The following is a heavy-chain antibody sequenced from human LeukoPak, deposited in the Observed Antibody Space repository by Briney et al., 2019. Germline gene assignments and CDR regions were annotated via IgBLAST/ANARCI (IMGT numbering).Heavy chain of an antibody. CDR1: GFTFSSYW. Sequence: GGSLRLSCAASGFTFSSYWMSWVRQAPGKGLEWVSGISWNSGSIGYADSVKGRFTISRDNAKNSLYLQMNSLRAEDMALYYCAKAPTYYYDSSGYFDYWGQGTLVTVSS. CDR3: AKAPTYYYDSSGYFDY. V-gene: IGHV3-9*03. CDR2: ISWNSGSI. D-gene: IGHD3-22*01. J-gene: IGHJ4*02.